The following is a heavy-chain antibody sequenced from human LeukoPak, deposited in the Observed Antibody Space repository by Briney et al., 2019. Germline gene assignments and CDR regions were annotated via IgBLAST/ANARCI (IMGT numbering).Heavy chain of an antibody. J-gene: IGHJ4*02. Sequence: GGSLRLSCAASGFTFSSYGMHWVRQAPGKGLEWVAFIRYDGSNKYYADSVKGRFTISRDNSKNTLYLQMNSLRAEDTAVYYCAKWGDSSSWYSFDYWGQGTLVTVSS. CDR3: AKWGDSSSWYSFDY. CDR1: GFTFSSYG. CDR2: IRYDGSNK. V-gene: IGHV3-30*02. D-gene: IGHD6-13*01.